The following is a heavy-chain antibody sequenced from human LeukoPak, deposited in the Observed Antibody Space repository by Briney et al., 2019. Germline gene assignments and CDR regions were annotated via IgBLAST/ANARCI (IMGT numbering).Heavy chain of an antibody. D-gene: IGHD6-13*01. Sequence: GGSLRLSRAASGFTFSRYWMSWVRQAPGKGLEWVANIRDDGSDKYYVDSVKGRFTISRDNAKNSLYLQMNSLRAEDTAVYYCARVGYSSSWYNFDYWGQGTLVTVSS. V-gene: IGHV3-7*01. CDR3: ARVGYSSSWYNFDY. CDR2: IRDDGSDK. J-gene: IGHJ4*02. CDR1: GFTFSRYW.